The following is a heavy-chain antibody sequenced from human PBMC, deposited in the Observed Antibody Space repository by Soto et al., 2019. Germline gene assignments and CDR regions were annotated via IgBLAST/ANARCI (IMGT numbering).Heavy chain of an antibody. V-gene: IGHV4-61*01. Sequence: SETLSLTCTVSGGSVSSSSYYWGWVRQPPGEGLEWIGYIYYSGSTNYNPSLKSRVTISVDTSKNQFSPKLSSVTAADTAVYYCASTTVYYYEMGFDYWGQGTLVTVSS. D-gene: IGHD3-22*01. J-gene: IGHJ4*02. CDR1: GGSVSSSSYY. CDR2: IYYSGST. CDR3: ASTTVYYYEMGFDY.